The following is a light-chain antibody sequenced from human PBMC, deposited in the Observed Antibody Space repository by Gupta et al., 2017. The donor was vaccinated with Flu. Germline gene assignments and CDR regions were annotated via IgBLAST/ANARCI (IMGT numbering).Light chain of an antibody. J-gene: IGKJ4*01. Sequence: EIVLTPSPGTLSLSPGERATLSCRASQSVSSSYLAWYQQKPGQAPRLLIYGASSRANGIPDRFSGSGSGTDFTLTISRLEPEDFAVYYCQQYGSSPPLTFGGGTKVEIK. CDR3: QQYGSSPPLT. V-gene: IGKV3-20*01. CDR2: GAS. CDR1: QSVSSSY.